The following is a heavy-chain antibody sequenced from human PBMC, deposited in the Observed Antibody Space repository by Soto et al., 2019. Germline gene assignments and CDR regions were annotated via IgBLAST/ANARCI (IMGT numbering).Heavy chain of an antibody. CDR2: IIPILGIA. Sequence: GASVKVSCKASGYTFTSYAMHWVRQAPGQRLEWMGWIIPILGIANYAQKFQGRVIITTDTSTKTAYLELRSLRSDDTAVYYCARGGYYDSSGSRNYHYYGMNVWGQGTTVTVSS. V-gene: IGHV1-3*01. J-gene: IGHJ6*02. D-gene: IGHD3-22*01. CDR3: ARGGYYDSSGSRNYHYYGMNV. CDR1: GYTFTSYA.